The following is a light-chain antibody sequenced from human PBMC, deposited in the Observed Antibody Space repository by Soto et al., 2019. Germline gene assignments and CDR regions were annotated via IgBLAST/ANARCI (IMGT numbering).Light chain of an antibody. CDR3: QQYGSSPWT. Sequence: IVLTQSPCTLSLSPGERATLSCRASQSVSSSYLAWYQQKPGQAPRLLIYGASSRATGIPDRFSGSGSGTDFTLTISRLEPADFAVYYCQQYGSSPWTFGQGTKVDIK. J-gene: IGKJ1*01. V-gene: IGKV3-20*01. CDR1: QSVSSSY. CDR2: GAS.